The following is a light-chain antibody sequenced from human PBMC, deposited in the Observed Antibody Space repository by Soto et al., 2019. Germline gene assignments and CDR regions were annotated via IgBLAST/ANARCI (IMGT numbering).Light chain of an antibody. V-gene: IGKV1-5*01. Sequence: DIQMTQSPSTLSASVGERVTITCRASQSISRYLAWYQQKPGKAPKLLIYDASSLESGVLSRFSGSGSGTEFTLAISSLQPDDFATYFCQQYESFWTFGQGTKVEI. CDR1: QSISRY. CDR2: DAS. CDR3: QQYESFWT. J-gene: IGKJ1*01.